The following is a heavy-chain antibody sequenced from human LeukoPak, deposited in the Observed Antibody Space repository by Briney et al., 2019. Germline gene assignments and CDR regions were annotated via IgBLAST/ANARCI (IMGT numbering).Heavy chain of an antibody. CDR1: GGSISSYY. V-gene: IGHV4-4*07. CDR3: ARERGYYYDSSGYYFGWFDP. J-gene: IGHJ5*02. CDR2: IYTSGST. D-gene: IGHD3-22*01. Sequence: PSETLSLTCTVSGGSISSYYWNWIRQPAGKGLEWIGRIYTSGSTNYNPSLKSRVTMSVDTSKNQFSLKLSSVTAADTAVYYCARERGYYYDSSGYYFGWFDPWGQGTLVTVSS.